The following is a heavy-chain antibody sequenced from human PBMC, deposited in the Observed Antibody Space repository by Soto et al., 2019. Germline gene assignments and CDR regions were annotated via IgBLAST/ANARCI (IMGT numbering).Heavy chain of an antibody. CDR1: GGSVSSGSYY. CDR3: ARGAVTGHDY. D-gene: IGHD2-21*02. V-gene: IGHV4-61*01. CDR2: IYYSGST. J-gene: IGHJ4*02. Sequence: KPSETLSLTCTVSGGSVSSGSYYWSWIRQPPGKGLEWIGYIYYSGSTNYNPSLKSRVTISVDTSKNQFSLKLSSVTAADTAVYYCARGAVTGHDYCGQGTLVTVSS.